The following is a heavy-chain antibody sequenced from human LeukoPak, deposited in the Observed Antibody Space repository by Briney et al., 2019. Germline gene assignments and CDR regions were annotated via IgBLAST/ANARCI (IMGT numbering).Heavy chain of an antibody. J-gene: IGHJ6*03. D-gene: IGHD2-15*01. CDR3: ARAPARYCSGGSCYYYHYMDV. Sequence: DSVKGRFTISRDNAKNSLYLQMNSLRAEDTAVYYCARAPARYCSGGSCYYYHYMDVWGKGTTVTVSS. V-gene: IGHV3-11*06.